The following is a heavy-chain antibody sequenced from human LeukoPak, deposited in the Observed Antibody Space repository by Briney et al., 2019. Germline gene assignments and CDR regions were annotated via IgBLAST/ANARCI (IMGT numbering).Heavy chain of an antibody. CDR2: IYTSGST. V-gene: IGHV4-4*07. D-gene: IGHD6-19*01. CDR3: AREYSSVLDYYYYGMDV. Sequence: SSETLSLTCTVSGGSISSYYWSWIRQPAGKGLEWIGRIYTSGSTNYNPSLKSRVTMSVDTSKNQFSLKLSSVTAADTAVYYCAREYSSVLDYYYYGMDVWGQGTTVTVSS. CDR1: GGSISSYY. J-gene: IGHJ6*02.